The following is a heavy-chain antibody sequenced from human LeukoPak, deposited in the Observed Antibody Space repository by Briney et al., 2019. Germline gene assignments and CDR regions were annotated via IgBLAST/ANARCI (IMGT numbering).Heavy chain of an antibody. J-gene: IGHJ1*01. D-gene: IGHD2-21*01. CDR3: ARDESTSILWW. CDR1: GYTFINYY. CDR2: INPSGGST. V-gene: IGHV1-46*01. Sequence: ASVKVSCKASGYTFINYYMHWVRQAPGQGLEWMGIINPSGGSTSYAQKFQGRVTTTRDTSTSTVYMELSSLRSEDTAVYYCARDESTSILWWWGQGTLVTVSS.